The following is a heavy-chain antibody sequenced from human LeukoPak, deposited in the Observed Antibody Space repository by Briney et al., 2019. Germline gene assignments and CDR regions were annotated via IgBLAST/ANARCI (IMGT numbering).Heavy chain of an antibody. Sequence: GASVKVSCKASGYTFTSYDINWVRQATGQGLEWMGWMNPNSGNTGYAQKFQGRVTMTRNTSISTAYMELSSLRSEDTAVYYCARVGRVFGVVITPYYYYGMDVWGQGTTVTVSS. CDR3: ARVGRVFGVVITPYYYYGMDV. D-gene: IGHD3-3*01. V-gene: IGHV1-8*01. CDR2: MNPNSGNT. CDR1: GYTFTSYD. J-gene: IGHJ6*02.